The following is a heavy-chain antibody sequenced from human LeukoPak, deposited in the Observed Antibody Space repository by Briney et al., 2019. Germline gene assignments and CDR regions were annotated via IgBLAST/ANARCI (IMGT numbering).Heavy chain of an antibody. D-gene: IGHD4-23*01. CDR3: ATSVRWDFDY. Sequence: GASVKVSCKASGYTLNSFGISWVRQAPGQGLEWMGWISAYNGNTNYAQNLQGRVTMTTDTSTSTAYMELRSLRSDDTAVYFCATSVRWDFDYWGQGSLVTVSS. CDR2: ISAYNGNT. J-gene: IGHJ4*02. CDR1: GYTLNSFG. V-gene: IGHV1-18*01.